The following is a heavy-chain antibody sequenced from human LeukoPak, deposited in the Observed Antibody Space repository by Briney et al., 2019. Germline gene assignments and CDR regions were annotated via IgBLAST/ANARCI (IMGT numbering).Heavy chain of an antibody. J-gene: IGHJ4*02. Sequence: PSETLSLTCTVSGGSISGYFWSWIRQPPGKGLEYIGDIYYSGSTNYNPSLESRVTISVDTSKNQFSLKLDSVTAADTAVYYCARHYYDRSGYYYFDYWGQGTLVTVSS. CDR2: IYYSGST. D-gene: IGHD3-22*01. V-gene: IGHV4-59*08. CDR3: ARHYYDRSGYYYFDY. CDR1: GGSISGYF.